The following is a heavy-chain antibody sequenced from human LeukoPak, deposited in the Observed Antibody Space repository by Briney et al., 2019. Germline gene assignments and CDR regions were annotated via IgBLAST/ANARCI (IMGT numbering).Heavy chain of an antibody. CDR2: ISGSGGST. Sequence: GGSLRLSCAASGFTFSSYAMSWVRQAPGKGLEWVSAISGSGGSTYYADSVKGRFTISRDNSKNTLYLQMNSLRAEDTAVYYYAKHRTMIVVVTPYYFDYWGQGTLVTVSS. CDR3: AKHRTMIVVVTPYYFDY. D-gene: IGHD3-22*01. V-gene: IGHV3-23*01. CDR1: GFTFSSYA. J-gene: IGHJ4*02.